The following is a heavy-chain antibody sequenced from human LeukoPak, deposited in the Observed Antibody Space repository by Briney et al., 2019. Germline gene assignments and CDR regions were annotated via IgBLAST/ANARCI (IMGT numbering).Heavy chain of an antibody. CDR2: IYPRDGST. CDR1: GYTFTSNY. CDR3: ARDQEGFDY. J-gene: IGHJ4*02. Sequence: WASVKVSCKASGYTFTSNYIHWVRQDPGQGLEWMGMIYPRDGSTSYAQKFQGRVTVTRDTSTSTVHMELSGLRSEDTAVYYCARDQEGFDYWGQGTLVTVSS. V-gene: IGHV1-46*01.